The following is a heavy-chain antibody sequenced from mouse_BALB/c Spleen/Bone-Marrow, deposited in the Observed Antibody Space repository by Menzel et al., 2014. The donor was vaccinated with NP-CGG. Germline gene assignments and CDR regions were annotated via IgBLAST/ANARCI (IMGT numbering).Heavy chain of an antibody. CDR1: GYAFSTYW. Sequence: QVQLQQSGAELVRPGSSVKISCKASGYAFSTYWMNWVKQRPGQGLEWIGQIYPGDGDTNYNGKFKGKATLTADRSSSTASMQLSSLASEDYAVYFCARVSFSFDYWGQGTTLTVSS. J-gene: IGHJ2*01. V-gene: IGHV1-80*01. CDR3: ARVSFSFDY. CDR2: IYPGDGDT.